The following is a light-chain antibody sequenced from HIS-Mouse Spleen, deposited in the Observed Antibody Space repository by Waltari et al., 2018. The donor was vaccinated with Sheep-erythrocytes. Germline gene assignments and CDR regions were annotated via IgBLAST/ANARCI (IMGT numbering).Light chain of an antibody. CDR1: SSDVGGYNY. Sequence: QSALTQPRSVSGSPGPSVTISCTGTSSDVGGYNYVSWYQQHPGKAPKLMIYDVSKRPSGVPDRFSGSKSGNTASLTISGPQAEDEADYYCCSYAGSYNHVFATGTKVTVL. J-gene: IGLJ1*01. V-gene: IGLV2-11*01. CDR3: CSYAGSYNHV. CDR2: DVS.